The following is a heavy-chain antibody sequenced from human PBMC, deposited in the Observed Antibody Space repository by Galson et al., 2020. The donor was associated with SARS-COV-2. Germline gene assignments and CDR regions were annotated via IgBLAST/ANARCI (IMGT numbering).Heavy chain of an antibody. D-gene: IGHD3-22*01. CDR1: GFTFSSYW. V-gene: IGHV3-74*01. J-gene: IGHJ3*02. Sequence: GGSLRLSCAASGFTFSSYWMHWVRQAPGKGLVWVSRINSDGSSTSYADSVKGRFTISRDNAKNTLYLQMNSLRAEDTAVYYCARGGGDDYYDRPFDIWGQGTMVTVSS. CDR3: ARGGGDDYYDRPFDI. CDR2: INSDGSST.